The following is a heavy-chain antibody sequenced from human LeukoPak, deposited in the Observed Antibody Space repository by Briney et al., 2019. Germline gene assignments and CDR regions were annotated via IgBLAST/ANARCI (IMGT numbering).Heavy chain of an antibody. CDR3: AREGDYSSGWDRADY. CDR1: GYTFTSYG. V-gene: IGHV1-18*01. CDR2: ISAYNGNT. D-gene: IGHD6-19*01. J-gene: IGHJ4*02. Sequence: GASVKVPCKASGYTFTSYGITWVRQASGQGLEWMGWISAYNGNTNHAQKFQDRVTTTTDTSTSTAYMELRSLRSDDTAVYYCAREGDYSSGWDRADYWGQGTLVTVSS.